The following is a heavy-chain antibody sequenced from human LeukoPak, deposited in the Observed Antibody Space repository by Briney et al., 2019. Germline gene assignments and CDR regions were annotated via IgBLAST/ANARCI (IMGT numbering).Heavy chain of an antibody. Sequence: GGSLRLSCAASGFTFSTYGMHWVRQAPGKGLEWVAVISYDGSNKYYADSVKGRFTISRDNSKNTLYLQMNSLRAEDTAVYYCAKDTSMPLNYWGQGTLVTVPS. V-gene: IGHV3-30*18. D-gene: IGHD2/OR15-2a*01. CDR1: GFTFSTYG. CDR3: AKDTSMPLNY. CDR2: ISYDGSNK. J-gene: IGHJ4*02.